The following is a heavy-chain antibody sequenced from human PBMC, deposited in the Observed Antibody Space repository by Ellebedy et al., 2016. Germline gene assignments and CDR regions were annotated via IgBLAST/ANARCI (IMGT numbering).Heavy chain of an antibody. J-gene: IGHJ5*02. D-gene: IGHD4-17*01. CDR1: GGSISSGGYY. CDR2: IYYSGST. CDR3: AREYGAHNWFDP. Sequence: SETLSLXXTVSGGSISSGGYYWSWIRQHPGKGLEWIGYIYYSGSTYYNPSLKSRVTISVDTSKNQFSLKLSSVTAADTAVYYCAREYGAHNWFDPWGQGTLVTVSS. V-gene: IGHV4-31*03.